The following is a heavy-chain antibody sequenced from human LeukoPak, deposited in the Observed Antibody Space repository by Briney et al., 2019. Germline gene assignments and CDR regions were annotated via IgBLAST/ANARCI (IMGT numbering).Heavy chain of an antibody. V-gene: IGHV1-8*03. CDR2: MNPNRGNT. Sequence: ASVKVSCKASGYTFTSYDINWVRQATGQGLEWMGWMNPNRGNTGYPQKFQGRVTITRNTSISTAYMELSSLRSEDTAVYYCARGRWGKYYYYMDVWGKGTTVTVSS. CDR3: ARGRWGKYYYYMDV. CDR1: GYTFTSYD. J-gene: IGHJ6*03. D-gene: IGHD3-16*01.